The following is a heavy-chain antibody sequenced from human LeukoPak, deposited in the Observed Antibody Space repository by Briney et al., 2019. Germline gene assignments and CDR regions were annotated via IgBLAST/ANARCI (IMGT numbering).Heavy chain of an antibody. J-gene: IGHJ4*02. D-gene: IGHD2/OR15-2a*01. Sequence: PGGSLRLSCAASGFTFSSYAMSWVRQAPGKGLEWVSAIGSGGATTYYADSVKGRFTISRDNSKNTLFLQMKSLRAEDTAVYYCAKDTWVRRYFDYWGQGTLVTVSS. CDR2: IGSGGATT. CDR3: AKDTWVRRYFDY. V-gene: IGHV3-23*01. CDR1: GFTFSSYA.